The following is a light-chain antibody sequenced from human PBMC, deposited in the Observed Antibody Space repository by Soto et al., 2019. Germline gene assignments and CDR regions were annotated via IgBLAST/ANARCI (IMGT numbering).Light chain of an antibody. CDR3: AAWDDSLNGVI. J-gene: IGLJ2*01. V-gene: IGLV1-44*01. CDR1: GSNIGSNT. CDR2: SNN. Sequence: QPVLTQPPSASGTPGQRVTISCSGGGSNIGSNTVNWYQQLPGTAPTLLIHSNNQRLSGVPDRFSGSKSGTSASLAISGLQSEDEADYYCAAWDDSLNGVIFGGGTKLTVL.